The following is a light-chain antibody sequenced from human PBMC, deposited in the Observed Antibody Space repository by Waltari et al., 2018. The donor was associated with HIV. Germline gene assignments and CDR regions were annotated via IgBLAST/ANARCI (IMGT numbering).Light chain of an antibody. Sequence: NFMLTQPHSVSESPGKTVTISCTRSSGSIASNYVQWYQQRPGSSPTTVIYEDNQRPSWVPVRFSGSSDSSSNSASLTISGLKTEDEADYYCQSYDSSNHVVFGGGTKLTVL. CDR2: EDN. CDR1: SGSIASNY. V-gene: IGLV6-57*01. CDR3: QSYDSSNHVV. J-gene: IGLJ2*01.